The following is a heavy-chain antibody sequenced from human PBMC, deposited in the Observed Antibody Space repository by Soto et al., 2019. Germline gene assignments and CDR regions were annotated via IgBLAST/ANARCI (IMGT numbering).Heavy chain of an antibody. CDR1: GFTFTTYY. J-gene: IGHJ3*02. CDR2: ITPSGRST. Sequence: QVQLVQSGAEVKKPGASVKVSCKASGFTFTTYYIHWVRQAPGQGLEWMGMITPSGRSTSYAQKFQGRVTMTGDKSTSTVYMELSSLTSEDTAVYYCSREHVRGVVTSNDAFDIWGQGTLVTVSS. D-gene: IGHD2-21*02. CDR3: SREHVRGVVTSNDAFDI. V-gene: IGHV1-46*01.